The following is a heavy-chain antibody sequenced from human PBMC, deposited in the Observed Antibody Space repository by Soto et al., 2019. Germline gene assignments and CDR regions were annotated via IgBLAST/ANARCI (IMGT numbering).Heavy chain of an antibody. CDR2: IRGSSNNI. J-gene: IGHJ4*02. Sequence: EVKLLETGGGSVQPGGSLRLSCAVSGFNLTNYEMNWVRQVPGKGLEWISKIRGSSNNIYYADSVKGRFTISRDNANNLLFLQMNSLRAEDTAFYYCAAEALCGADCYFFEYWGQATLVTVSS. CDR1: GFNLTNYE. CDR3: AAEALCGADCYFFEY. D-gene: IGHD2-21*02. V-gene: IGHV3-48*03.